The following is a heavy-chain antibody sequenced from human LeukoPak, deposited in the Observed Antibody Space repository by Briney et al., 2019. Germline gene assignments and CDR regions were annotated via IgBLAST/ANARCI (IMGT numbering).Heavy chain of an antibody. Sequence: ASVKVSCKASGYTFGGYYMHWVRQAPGQGLEWMGWINPNSGGTNYAQKFQGRVTMTRDTSISTAYMELSSLRSEDTAVYYCARGIEVRYFDWFNAFLYWGQGTLVTVSS. J-gene: IGHJ4*02. CDR3: ARGIEVRYFDWFNAFLY. CDR2: INPNSGGT. D-gene: IGHD3-9*01. CDR1: GYTFGGYY. V-gene: IGHV1-2*02.